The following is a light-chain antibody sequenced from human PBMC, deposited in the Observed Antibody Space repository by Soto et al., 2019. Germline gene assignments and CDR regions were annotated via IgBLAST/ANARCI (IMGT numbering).Light chain of an antibody. CDR1: QSVSTNY. J-gene: IGKJ1*01. Sequence: EIVLTQSPGTLSLSPGERATLSCRASQSVSTNYLAWYQRKPGQAPRLLIYGASSRATDIPDRFSGSGSGTDFALTITRLKPEDFSVYSGQQYGSSPPTFGQGTKVEL. CDR2: GAS. V-gene: IGKV3-20*01. CDR3: QQYGSSPPT.